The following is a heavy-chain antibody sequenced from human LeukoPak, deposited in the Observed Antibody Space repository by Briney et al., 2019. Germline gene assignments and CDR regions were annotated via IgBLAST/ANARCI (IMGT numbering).Heavy chain of an antibody. CDR1: GGSISSYY. CDR2: IYYSGST. J-gene: IGHJ3*02. D-gene: IGHD3-16*01. V-gene: IGHV4-59*01. CDR3: ARDKDYAFDI. Sequence: PSETLSLTCTVSGGSISSYYWSWIRQPPGKGLEWIGYIYYSGSTNYNPSLKSRVTISVDTSKNQFSLKLSSVTAADTAVYYCARDKDYAFDIWGQGTMVTVSS.